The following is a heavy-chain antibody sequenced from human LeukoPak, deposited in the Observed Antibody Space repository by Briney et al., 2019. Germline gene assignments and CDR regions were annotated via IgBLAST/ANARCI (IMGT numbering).Heavy chain of an antibody. CDR1: GYTLPNYN. CDR3: AREFGHCSGDNCFYFFDL. CDR2: INTHKGHT. V-gene: IGHV1-18*01. D-gene: IGHD2-15*01. Sequence: ASVQVSWKASGYTLPNYNISWVRQAPGQGLEWMGWINTHKGHTNFLQKFQGRVTVTTDLSTNTAHMELRRLRSDDTAVYYCAREFGHCSGDNCFYFFDLWGQGSQVIVSS. J-gene: IGHJ4*02.